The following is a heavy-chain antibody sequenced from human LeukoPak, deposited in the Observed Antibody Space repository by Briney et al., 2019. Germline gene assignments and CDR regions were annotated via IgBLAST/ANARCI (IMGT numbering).Heavy chain of an antibody. V-gene: IGHV4-59*01. J-gene: IGHJ5*02. CDR3: ARERWLQSNWFDP. CDR1: GGSISSYY. Sequence: SGTLSLTCTVSGGSISSYYWSWIRQPPGKGLEWIGYIYYSGSTNYKPSLKSRVTISVDTSKNQFSLKLSSVTAADTAVYYCARERWLQSNWFDPWGQGTLVTVSS. CDR2: IYYSGST. D-gene: IGHD5-24*01.